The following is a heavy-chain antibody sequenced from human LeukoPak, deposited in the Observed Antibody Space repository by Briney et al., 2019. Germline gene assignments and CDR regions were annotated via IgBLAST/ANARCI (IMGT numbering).Heavy chain of an antibody. V-gene: IGHV4-39*01. CDR3: ARRVYGDVEGFDY. D-gene: IGHD4-17*01. Sequence: SETLSLTCTVSGGPISSSSYYWGWIRQPPGKGLEWIGSIYYSGSTYYNPSLKSRVTISVDTSKNQFSLKLSSVTAADTAVYYCARRVYGDVEGFDYWGQGTLVTVSS. CDR2: IYYSGST. J-gene: IGHJ4*02. CDR1: GGPISSSSYY.